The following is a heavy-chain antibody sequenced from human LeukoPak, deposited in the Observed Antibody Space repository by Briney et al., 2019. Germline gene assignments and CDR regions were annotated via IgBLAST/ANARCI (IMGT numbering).Heavy chain of an antibody. Sequence: PTGGSLRLSCAASGFTFSSYAMSWVRQAPGKGLEWVSAISGSGGSTYYADSVKGRFTISRDNSKNTLYLQMNSLRAEDTAVYYCAKRPADSSGPYYYGMDVWGQGTTVTVSS. J-gene: IGHJ6*02. CDR1: GFTFSSYA. CDR3: AKRPADSSGPYYYGMDV. V-gene: IGHV3-23*01. CDR2: ISGSGGST. D-gene: IGHD3-22*01.